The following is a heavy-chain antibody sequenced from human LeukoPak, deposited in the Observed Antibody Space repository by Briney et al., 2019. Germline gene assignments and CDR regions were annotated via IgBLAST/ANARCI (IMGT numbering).Heavy chain of an antibody. V-gene: IGHV3-15*01. D-gene: IGHD3-10*01. CDR1: GFSFSDSD. CDR2: IKSKTDGGTT. J-gene: IGHJ4*02. CDR3: TTDPISLPWFGEIP. Sequence: GGSLRLSCAASGFSFSDSDIHWVRQAPGKGLEWVGRIKSKTDGGTTDYAAPVKGRFTISRDDSKNTLYLQMNSLKTEDTAVYYCTTDPISLPWFGEIPWGQGTLATVSS.